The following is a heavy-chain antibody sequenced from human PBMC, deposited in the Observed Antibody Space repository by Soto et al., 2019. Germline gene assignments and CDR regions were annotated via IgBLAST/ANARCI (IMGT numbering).Heavy chain of an antibody. CDR2: MNPNSGNT. J-gene: IGHJ6*02. D-gene: IGHD3-22*01. CDR3: ARPSYYYDSSGYVFGMDV. Sequence: QVQLVQSGAEVKKSGASVKVSCKASGYSFTSYDINWVRQATGPGLEWMGWMNPNSGNTGNAQKFQDRVTMTRDTSVRPAYLKLRLLRSQDTAVYYCARPSYYYDSSGYVFGMDVWGQGTTVTVSS. CDR1: GYSFTSYD. V-gene: IGHV1-8*01.